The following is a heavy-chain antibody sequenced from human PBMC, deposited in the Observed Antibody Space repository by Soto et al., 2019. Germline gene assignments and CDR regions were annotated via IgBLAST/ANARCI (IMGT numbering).Heavy chain of an antibody. CDR3: ARDPVSWYYDSSGYSWFDP. Sequence: GGSLRLSCAASGFSFSIYAMHWVRQAPGKGLEWVAVISYDGSNKYYADSVKGRFTISRDKSKKTLYLQMNSLRAEDTAVYYCARDPVSWYYDSSGYSWFDPWGQGTPVTVSS. V-gene: IGHV3-30-3*01. D-gene: IGHD3-22*01. J-gene: IGHJ5*02. CDR1: GFSFSIYA. CDR2: ISYDGSNK.